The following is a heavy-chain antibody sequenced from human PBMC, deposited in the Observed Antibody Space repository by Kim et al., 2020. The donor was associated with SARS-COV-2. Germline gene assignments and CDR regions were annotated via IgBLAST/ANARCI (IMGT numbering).Heavy chain of an antibody. J-gene: IGHJ4*02. Sequence: VTGRFNITRDNSKNTLYLEMNSLRAEDTAVYYCAKGTFYSSSWYSFDYWGQGTLVTVSS. D-gene: IGHD6-13*01. V-gene: IGHV3-30*02. CDR3: AKGTFYSSSWYSFDY.